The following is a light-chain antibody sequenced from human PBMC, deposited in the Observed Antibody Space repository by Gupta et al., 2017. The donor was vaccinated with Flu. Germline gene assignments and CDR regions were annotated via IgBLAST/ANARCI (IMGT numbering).Light chain of an antibody. CDR2: EAS. Sequence: DIVLTHSPGTLSLSPGQRATLSCRASQSISSSYLAWYQQKPGQAPRLLIFEASTRATGIPDRFSGSGSATDFTLTISRLQPEDFAVYYCQQYGSTPWAFGHGTKVDIK. J-gene: IGKJ1*01. V-gene: IGKV3-20*01. CDR3: QQYGSTPWA. CDR1: QSISSSY.